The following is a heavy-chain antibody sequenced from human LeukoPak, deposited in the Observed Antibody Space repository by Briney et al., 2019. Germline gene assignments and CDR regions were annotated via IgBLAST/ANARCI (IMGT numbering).Heavy chain of an antibody. CDR1: GGSLSNSNYY. J-gene: IGHJ5*01. Sequence: SETLSLTCTVSGGSLSNSNYYWGWIRQPPEKELEWIGSIYYSGSTFYRASLKSRATISADTSKNQFSLRLSFVTAADTAVYYCARGSPVGDSWGQGTLVTVSS. CDR3: ARGSPVGDS. D-gene: IGHD3-10*01. V-gene: IGHV4-39*07. CDR2: IYYSGST.